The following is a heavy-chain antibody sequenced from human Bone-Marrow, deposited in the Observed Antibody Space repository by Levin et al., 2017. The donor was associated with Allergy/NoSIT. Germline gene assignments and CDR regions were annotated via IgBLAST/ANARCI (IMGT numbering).Heavy chain of an antibody. CDR2: FNPIFSTA. CDR1: RDIFSNYC. D-gene: IGHD3-16*01. CDR3: ARGAVGEIYNYDMDV. Sequence: SVKVSCKAFRDIFSNYCMTWVRQAPGQGLEWIGGFNPIFSTANYAQKFQGRVTITADKSTGTAYMELISLRAEDTAVYYCARGAVGEIYNYDMDVWGKGTTVTVSS. V-gene: IGHV1-69*06. J-gene: IGHJ6*03.